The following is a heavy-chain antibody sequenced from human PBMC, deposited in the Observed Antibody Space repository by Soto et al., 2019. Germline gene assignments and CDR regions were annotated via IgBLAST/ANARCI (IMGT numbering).Heavy chain of an antibody. D-gene: IGHD2-2*01. CDR3: ERDLKVVRAANPYYGMDV. CDR2: IIPIFGTA. V-gene: IGHV1-69*13. Sequence: SVKVSCKXSGGTFSSYAISWVRQAPGQGLEWMGGIIPIFGTANYAQKFQGRVTITADESTSTAYMELSSLRSEDTAVYYCERDLKVVRAANPYYGMDVWGQGTTVTVSS. J-gene: IGHJ6*02. CDR1: GGTFSSYA.